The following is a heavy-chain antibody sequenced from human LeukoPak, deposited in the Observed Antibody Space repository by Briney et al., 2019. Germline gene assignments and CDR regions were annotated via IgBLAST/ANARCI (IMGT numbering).Heavy chain of an antibody. Sequence: GGSLRLSFAASGFAFSSYAMNWVRQAPGNGLEWVSYISSSSTTIHYADSVKGRFTISRDNAKNSLYLQMNSLRAEDTAVYYCMRGGVVATRHYWGLGALVTVSS. CDR3: MRGGVVATRHY. D-gene: IGHD2-15*01. CDR2: ISSSSTTI. J-gene: IGHJ4*02. V-gene: IGHV3-48*04. CDR1: GFAFSSYA.